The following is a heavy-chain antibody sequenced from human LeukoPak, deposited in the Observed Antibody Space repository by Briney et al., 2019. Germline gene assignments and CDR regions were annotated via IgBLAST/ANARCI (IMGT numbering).Heavy chain of an antibody. J-gene: IGHJ6*02. D-gene: IGHD5-18*01. V-gene: IGHV3-23*01. CDR3: AKQASRGYSYGYSGMDV. CDR1: GFTFSSYA. CDR2: ISGNGGST. Sequence: GGSLRLSCAASGFTFSSYAMSWVRQAPGKGLEWVSAISGNGGSTYYADSVKGRFTISRDNSKNTLYLQMNSLRAEDTAVYYCAKQASRGYSYGYSGMDVWGQGTTVTVSS.